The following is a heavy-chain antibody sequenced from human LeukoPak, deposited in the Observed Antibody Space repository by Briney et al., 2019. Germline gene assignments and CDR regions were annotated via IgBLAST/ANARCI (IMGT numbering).Heavy chain of an antibody. V-gene: IGHV4-59*08. CDR3: ARHKILEWSLPQPYFDY. Sequence: SETLSLTCTVSGGSISSYYWSWIRQPPGKGLEWIGYIYYSGSTNYNPSLKSRVTISVDTSKNQFSLKLSSVTAADTAVYYCARHKILEWSLPQPYFDYWGQGTLVTVSS. D-gene: IGHD3-3*01. CDR1: GGSISSYY. CDR2: IYYSGST. J-gene: IGHJ4*02.